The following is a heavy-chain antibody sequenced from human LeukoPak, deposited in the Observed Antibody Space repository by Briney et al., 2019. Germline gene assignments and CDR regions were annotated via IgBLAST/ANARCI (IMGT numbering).Heavy chain of an antibody. Sequence: GGSLRLSCAASGFAFSTYWMHWFRQAPGKGLVWVSRITGDGSTTTYADSVKGRFTISRDNAKNTLFLQMNSLRAEDTAVYFCARDADGQGPTSDYWGQGTLVTVSS. CDR2: ITGDGSTT. CDR3: ARDADGQGPTSDY. D-gene: IGHD1-26*01. V-gene: IGHV3-74*01. CDR1: GFAFSTYW. J-gene: IGHJ4*02.